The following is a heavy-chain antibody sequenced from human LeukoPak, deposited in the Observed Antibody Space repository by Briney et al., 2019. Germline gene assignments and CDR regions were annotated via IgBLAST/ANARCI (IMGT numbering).Heavy chain of an antibody. D-gene: IGHD3-22*01. CDR2: INSDGSST. Sequence: GGSLRLSCAASGFTFSSYWMHWVRQAPGKGLVWVSRINSDGSSTSYADSVKGRFTISRDNAKNTLYLQMSSLRAEDTAVYYCARGGFDSSGYYPFDYWGQGTLVTVSS. V-gene: IGHV3-74*01. J-gene: IGHJ4*02. CDR3: ARGGFDSSGYYPFDY. CDR1: GFTFSSYW.